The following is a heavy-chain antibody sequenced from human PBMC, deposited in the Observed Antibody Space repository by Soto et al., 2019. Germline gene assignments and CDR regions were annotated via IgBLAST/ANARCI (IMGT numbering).Heavy chain of an antibody. Sequence: VSLPCAVSGGSLRSGGYSWSWIRQPPGKGLEWIGYIYHSGSTYYNPSLKSRVTISVDRSKNQFSLKLSSVTAADTAVYYCARAEGVWTGFDYWGQGTLVTVSS. D-gene: IGHD3-10*01. CDR1: GGSLRSGGYS. J-gene: IGHJ4*02. CDR2: IYHSGST. CDR3: ARAEGVWTGFDY. V-gene: IGHV4-30-2*01.